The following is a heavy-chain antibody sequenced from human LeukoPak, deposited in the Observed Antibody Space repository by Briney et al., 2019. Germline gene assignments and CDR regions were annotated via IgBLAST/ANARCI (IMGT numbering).Heavy chain of an antibody. D-gene: IGHD2-15*01. CDR1: GYTFTSYD. Sequence: ASVKVSCKASGYTFTSYDINWVRQATGQGLEWMGWMNPNSGNTGYAQKFQGRVTMTRNTSISTAYMELSSLRSEDTAVYYCARGGRYCSGGSCYTWFDPWGQGTLVTVSS. J-gene: IGHJ5*02. CDR2: MNPNSGNT. CDR3: ARGGRYCSGGSCYTWFDP. V-gene: IGHV1-8*02.